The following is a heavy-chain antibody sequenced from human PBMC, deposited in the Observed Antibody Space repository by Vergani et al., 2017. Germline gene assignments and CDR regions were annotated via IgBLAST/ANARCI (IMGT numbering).Heavy chain of an antibody. D-gene: IGHD3-9*01. V-gene: IGHV4-4*02. CDR3: ARRSGIVYDIFSGTQYFFDF. J-gene: IGHJ4*02. CDR2: IYHSGNT. CDR1: GGSISTNNW. Sequence: QVQLQESGPGLVKPSGTLSLTCAVSGGSISTNNWWSWVRQPPGKGLEWIGEIYHSGNTNYNPSLKSRVTISVDKSKNQFSLRLNSLTAADTAVYYCARRSGIVYDIFSGTQYFFDFWGQGTLVTVSS.